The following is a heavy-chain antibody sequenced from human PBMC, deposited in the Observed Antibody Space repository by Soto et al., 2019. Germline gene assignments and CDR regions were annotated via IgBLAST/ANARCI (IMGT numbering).Heavy chain of an antibody. Sequence: PGGSLRLSCAASGFTFSSYGMHWVRQAPGKGLEWVAVIWYDGSNKYYADSVKGRFTISRGNSKNTLYLQMNSLRAEDTAVYYCARDSYYYDSSGYYNPYYYYGMDVWGQGTTVTSP. J-gene: IGHJ6*02. V-gene: IGHV3-33*01. CDR2: IWYDGSNK. CDR1: GFTFSSYG. D-gene: IGHD3-22*01. CDR3: ARDSYYYDSSGYYNPYYYYGMDV.